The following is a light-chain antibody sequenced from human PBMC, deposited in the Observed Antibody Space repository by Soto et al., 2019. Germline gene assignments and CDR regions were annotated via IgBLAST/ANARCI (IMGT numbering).Light chain of an antibody. CDR2: AAS. CDR1: QSISNW. Sequence: DIPMTQSPSSVSASVGDRVTITCRASQSISNWLAWYQQKPGKAPNLLIYAASSLQSGVPSRFSGSGSGTDFTLTISSLQPEDFATYYCQQANSFPPKYTFGQGTKLEIK. J-gene: IGKJ2*01. V-gene: IGKV1-12*01. CDR3: QQANSFPPKYT.